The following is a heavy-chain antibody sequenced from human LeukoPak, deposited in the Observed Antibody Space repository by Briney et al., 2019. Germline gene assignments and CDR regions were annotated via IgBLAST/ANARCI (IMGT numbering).Heavy chain of an antibody. CDR2: IYTSGST. CDR1: CSSISMYY. J-gene: IGHJ6*03. CDR3: ARHMSLPYYMDV. Sequence: AETQSLICTVGCSSISMYYWRWIRQPPGRGLEWLEYIYTSGSTNYNPSLTSRVNIPVDTSKNQFSLELSSVTAADTAVDYCARHMSLPYYMDVWGKGTTVTVSS. V-gene: IGHV4-4*09.